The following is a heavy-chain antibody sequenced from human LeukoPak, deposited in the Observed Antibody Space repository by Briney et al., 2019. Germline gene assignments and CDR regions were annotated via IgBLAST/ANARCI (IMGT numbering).Heavy chain of an antibody. J-gene: IGHJ4*02. CDR3: ARDSSSSGLGSVFDY. D-gene: IGHD6-6*01. V-gene: IGHV3-30-3*01. CDR1: GFTFSSYA. Sequence: GGSLRLSCAASGFTFSSYAMHWVRQAPGKGLEWVAVISYDGSNKYYADSVKGRFTISRDNSKNALYLQMNSLRAEDTAMYYCARDSSSSGLGSVFDYWGQGTLVTVSS. CDR2: ISYDGSNK.